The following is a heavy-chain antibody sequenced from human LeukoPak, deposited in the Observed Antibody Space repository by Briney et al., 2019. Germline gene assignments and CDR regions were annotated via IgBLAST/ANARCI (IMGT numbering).Heavy chain of an antibody. CDR2: ISTSDDYT. CDR1: GFTFSRYA. V-gene: IGHV3-23*01. J-gene: IGHJ4*02. Sequence: GGSLRLSCAASGFTFSRYAMSWVRQAPGKGLEWVSAISTSDDYTYYADSVKGRFTISRDNPKNTLYLQMNSLRAEDTAVYFCAKRGVVIRVILVGFHKEAYYFDSWGQGALVTVSS. CDR3: AKRGVVIRVILVGFHKEAYYFDS. D-gene: IGHD3-22*01.